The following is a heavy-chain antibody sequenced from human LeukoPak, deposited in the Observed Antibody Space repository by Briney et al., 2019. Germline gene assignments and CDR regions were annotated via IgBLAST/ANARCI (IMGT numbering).Heavy chain of an antibody. J-gene: IGHJ3*02. CDR1: GYSISTNYY. V-gene: IGHV4-38-2*02. CDR2: IYHSGST. CDR3: AREQSSGWYLGAFDI. Sequence: SETLSLTCAVSGYSISTNYYWGWIRQPPGKGLEWIGNIYHSGSTYYNPSLKSRVTLSVDTSKNQFSLKLSSVTAADTAVYYCAREQSSGWYLGAFDIWGHGTMVTVS. D-gene: IGHD6-19*01.